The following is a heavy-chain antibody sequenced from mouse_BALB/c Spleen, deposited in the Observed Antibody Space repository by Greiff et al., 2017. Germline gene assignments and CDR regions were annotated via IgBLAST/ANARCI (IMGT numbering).Heavy chain of an antibody. CDR2: INPGSGGT. CDR1: GYAFTNYL. CDR3: ARRGDGYYGY. J-gene: IGHJ2*01. D-gene: IGHD2-3*01. V-gene: IGHV1-54*01. Sequence: VQLQQSGAELVRPGTSVKVSCKASGYAFTNYLIEWVKQRPGQGLEWIGVINPGSGGTNYNEKFKGKATLTADKSSSTAYMQLSSLTSDDSAVYFCARRGDGYYGYWGQGTTLTVSS.